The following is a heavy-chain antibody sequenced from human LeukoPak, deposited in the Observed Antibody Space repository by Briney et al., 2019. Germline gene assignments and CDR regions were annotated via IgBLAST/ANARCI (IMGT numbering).Heavy chain of an antibody. J-gene: IGHJ6*03. CDR2: IYYSGST. D-gene: IGHD2-2*01. Sequence: PSETLSLTCTVSGGSIRGSSYNWGWIRQPPGKGLEWIGSIYYSGSTYYNPSLKSRVTISVDTSKNQFSLKLSSVTAADTAVYYCARDQEAYCSSTSCYEYYYYMDVWGKGTTVTISS. CDR3: ARDQEAYCSSTSCYEYYYYMDV. V-gene: IGHV4-39*07. CDR1: GGSIRGSSYN.